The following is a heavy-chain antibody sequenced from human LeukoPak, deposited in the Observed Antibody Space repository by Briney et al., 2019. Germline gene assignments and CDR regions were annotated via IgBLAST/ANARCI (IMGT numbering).Heavy chain of an antibody. J-gene: IGHJ4*02. CDR2: ISYDGSNK. V-gene: IGHV3-30-3*01. CDR3: AKDALRAVPYYFDY. CDR1: GFTFSNYV. D-gene: IGHD3-10*01. Sequence: GGSLRLSCAASGFTFSNYVIHWVRQAPGKGLEWVAVISYDGSNKYYADSVKGRFTISRDNSKNTLYLQMNSLRAEDTAVYYCAKDALRAVPYYFDYWGQGTLVTVSS.